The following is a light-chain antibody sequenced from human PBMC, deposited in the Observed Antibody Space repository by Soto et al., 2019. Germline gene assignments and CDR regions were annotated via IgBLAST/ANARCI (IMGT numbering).Light chain of an antibody. CDR1: QRVGDTF. V-gene: IGKV3-20*01. Sequence: ELVLTQSPGTLSLSPGEKATLSCRASQRVGDTFLSWYQQKPGLAHRLLIYGVSNRATGIPDRFSGSGSGTDFILTISRLEPEDLALYYCGQFGSSPPRTFGQGTKVEIK. CDR3: GQFGSSPPRT. J-gene: IGKJ1*01. CDR2: GVS.